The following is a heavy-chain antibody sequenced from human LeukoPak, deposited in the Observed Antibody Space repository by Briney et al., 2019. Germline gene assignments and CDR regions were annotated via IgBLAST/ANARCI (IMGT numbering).Heavy chain of an antibody. CDR1: GGSFSGYY. Sequence: PSETLSLTCAVYGGSFSGYYWSWIRQPPGRGLEWIGEINHSGSTNYNPSLKSRVTISVDTSKNQFSLKLSSVTAADTAVYYCARDSSSWSYNWFDPWGQGTLVTVSS. V-gene: IGHV4-34*01. CDR3: ARDSSSWSYNWFDP. J-gene: IGHJ5*02. CDR2: INHSGST. D-gene: IGHD6-13*01.